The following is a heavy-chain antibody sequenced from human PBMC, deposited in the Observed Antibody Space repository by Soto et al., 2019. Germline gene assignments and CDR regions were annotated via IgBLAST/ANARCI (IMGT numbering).Heavy chain of an antibody. CDR1: GFTFSSYA. Sequence: PGGSLRLSCAASGFTFSSYAMHWVRQAPGKGLEWVAVISYDRSNKYYANSVKGRFIISRDNSKNTLYLQMNSLRAEDTAVYYCAKVPLAPEYYFDYWGQGTLVTVSS. V-gene: IGHV3-30*18. CDR3: AKVPLAPEYYFDY. J-gene: IGHJ4*02. CDR2: ISYDRSNK.